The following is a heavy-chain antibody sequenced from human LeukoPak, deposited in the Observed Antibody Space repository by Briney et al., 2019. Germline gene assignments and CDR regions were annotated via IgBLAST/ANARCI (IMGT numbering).Heavy chain of an antibody. J-gene: IGHJ3*02. D-gene: IGHD1-1*01. CDR1: RFTVSTNY. Sequence: GGSLRLSCAASRFTVSTNYMSWVRQAPGKGLEWVSEIYSGGNTYYATSMKGRFSISRDTSKNTVYLQMNSLRAEDTAVYYCAREQTGTDIWGQGTMVTVSS. V-gene: IGHV3-53*01. CDR2: IYSGGNT. CDR3: AREQTGTDI.